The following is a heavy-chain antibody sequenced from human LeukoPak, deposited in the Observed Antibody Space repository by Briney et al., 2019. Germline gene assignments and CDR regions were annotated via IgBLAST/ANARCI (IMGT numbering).Heavy chain of an antibody. V-gene: IGHV3-30*04. CDR2: ISVDGDNK. J-gene: IGHJ6*04. CDR3: ARDLSSAWGYGMDV. D-gene: IGHD6-19*01. CDR1: GFTCNSYA. Sequence: GGSRRLSCAASGFTCNSYAMHGVRQAPGKGLEWVAGISVDGDNKYYADAVKGRFTISSDNSNNTVYLKMTSLRDEDTAVSYCARDLSSAWGYGMDVWGKGPAVSVSS.